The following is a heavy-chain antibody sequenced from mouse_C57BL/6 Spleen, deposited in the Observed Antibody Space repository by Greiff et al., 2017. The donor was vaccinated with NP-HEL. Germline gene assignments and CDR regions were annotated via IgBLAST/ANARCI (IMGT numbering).Heavy chain of an antibody. V-gene: IGHV1-20*01. CDR1: GYSFTGYF. CDR2: INPYNGDT. J-gene: IGHJ4*01. D-gene: IGHD2-1*01. CDR3: ARYGNYGDYAMDY. Sequence: EVKLQESGPELVKPGDSVKISCKASGYSFTGYFMNWVMQSHGKSLEWIGRINPYNGDTFYNQKFKGKATLTVDKSSSTAHMELRSLTSEDSAVYYCARYGNYGDYAMDYWGQGTSVTVSS.